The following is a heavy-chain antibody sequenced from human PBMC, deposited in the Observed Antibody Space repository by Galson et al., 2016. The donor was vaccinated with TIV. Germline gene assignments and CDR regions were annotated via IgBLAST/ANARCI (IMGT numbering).Heavy chain of an antibody. CDR3: SRGNWNYGMGGAMDV. V-gene: IGHV6-1*01. Sequence: CAISGDSVSGHTAAWNWVRQSPSRGLEWLGRTYYTSKWNTDYAVSVKGRIIIRPDTSMNPVSLQLSSVIPDDTAVYYCSRGNWNYGMGGAMDVWGRGTTVTVSS. CDR2: TYYTSKWNT. CDR1: GDSVSGHTAA. J-gene: IGHJ6*02. D-gene: IGHD1-7*01.